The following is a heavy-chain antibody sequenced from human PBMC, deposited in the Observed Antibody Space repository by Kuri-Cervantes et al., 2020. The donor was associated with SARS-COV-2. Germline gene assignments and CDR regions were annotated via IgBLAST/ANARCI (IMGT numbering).Heavy chain of an antibody. CDR1: GFTFSGSA. D-gene: IGHD2-2*01. CDR3: ALRYCSSTSCRDQGYFQH. CDR2: IRSKANSYAT. J-gene: IGHJ1*01. V-gene: IGHV3-73*01. Sequence: GGSLRLSCAASGFTFSGSAMHWVRQASGKGLEWVGRIRSKANSYATAYAASVKGRFTISRDNSKNTLYLQMNSLRAEDTAVYYCALRYCSSTSCRDQGYFQHWGQGTLVTVSS.